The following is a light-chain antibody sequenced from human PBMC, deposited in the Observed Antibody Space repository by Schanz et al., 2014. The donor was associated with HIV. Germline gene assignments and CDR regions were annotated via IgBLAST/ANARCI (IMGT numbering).Light chain of an antibody. J-gene: IGKJ4*01. CDR3: QQRSNWPLT. Sequence: EIVLTQSPVILSLSPGERATLSCRASQTVSSNSLGWYQQKRGQVPRLLIYGASTRATGIPDRFSGSGSGTDFTLTISSLEPEDFAVYYCQQRSNWPLTFGGGTKVEIK. CDR1: QTVSSNS. CDR2: GAS. V-gene: IGKV3D-20*02.